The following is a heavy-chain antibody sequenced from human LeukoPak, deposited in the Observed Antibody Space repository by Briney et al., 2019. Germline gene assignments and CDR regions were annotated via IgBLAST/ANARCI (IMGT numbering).Heavy chain of an antibody. Sequence: GGSLRLSCAASGFTFTTYAMSWVRQAPGKGLECVSTISGSGTRTFYADSVKGRFTISRDNSKNTPYLQMNSLRAEDTAVYYCAKDALSFNGDWFDSWGQGTLVTVSS. J-gene: IGHJ5*01. CDR1: GFTFTTYA. CDR2: ISGSGTRT. V-gene: IGHV3-23*01. CDR3: AKDALSFNGDWFDS. D-gene: IGHD3-16*02.